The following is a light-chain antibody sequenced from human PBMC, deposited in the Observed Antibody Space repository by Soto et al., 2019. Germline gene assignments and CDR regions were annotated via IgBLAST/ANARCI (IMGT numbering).Light chain of an antibody. J-gene: IGLJ2*01. CDR1: SSTIGAGYD. CDR2: GTT. Sequence: QSVLTQPPSVSGAPGQRVTISCTGTSSTIGAGYDVHWYQQLPGRAPNLLIYGTTNRPSGVPDRFSGSKSGTSASLAITGLQAEDEADYYCLSFDSSLSVVFGGGTKLTVL. CDR3: LSFDSSLSVV. V-gene: IGLV1-40*01.